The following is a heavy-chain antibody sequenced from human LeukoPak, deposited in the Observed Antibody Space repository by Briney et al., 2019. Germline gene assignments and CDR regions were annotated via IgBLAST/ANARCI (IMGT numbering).Heavy chain of an antibody. CDR3: ARGGIAAAGKRGYYYYYMDV. CDR1: GGSFSGYY. V-gene: IGHV4-34*01. D-gene: IGHD6-13*01. CDR2: INHSGST. J-gene: IGHJ6*03. Sequence: SETLSLTCAVYGGSFSGYYWSWIRQPPGKGLEWIGEINHSGSTNYNPSLKSRVTISVDTSKNQFSLKLSSVTAADTAVYYCARGGIAAAGKRGYYYYYMDVWGKGTTVTVSS.